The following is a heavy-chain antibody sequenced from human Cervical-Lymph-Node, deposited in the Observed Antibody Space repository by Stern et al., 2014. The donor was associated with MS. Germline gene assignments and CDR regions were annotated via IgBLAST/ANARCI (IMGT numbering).Heavy chain of an antibody. CDR2: ISSTSGYI. Sequence: EVQLVESGGGLVKPGGSLRLSCEGSGFIFSSYTMNWVRQAPGKGLEWVSSISSTSGYIFYSDSVKGRFTISRDNAKHSLSLQMNSLRVEDTAVYYCARGTGTTPEDYYYGMDVWGQGTTVTVSS. CDR3: ARGTGTTPEDYYYGMDV. J-gene: IGHJ6*02. CDR1: GFIFSSYT. D-gene: IGHD4-11*01. V-gene: IGHV3-21*01.